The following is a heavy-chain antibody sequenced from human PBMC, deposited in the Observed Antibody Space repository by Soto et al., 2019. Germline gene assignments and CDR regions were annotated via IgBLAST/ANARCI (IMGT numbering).Heavy chain of an antibody. J-gene: IGHJ4*02. V-gene: IGHV1-8*01. CDR3: ARGPSSGWFY. D-gene: IGHD6-19*01. CDR1: GYTFTSYD. CDR2: MNPNSGNT. Sequence: VKVSFKASGYTFTSYDINWVRQATGQGLEWMGWMNPNSGNTGYSQKFQGRGTMTRNTSISTAYMELSSLRSEDTAVYYGARGPSSGWFYWGQGTLVTVSS.